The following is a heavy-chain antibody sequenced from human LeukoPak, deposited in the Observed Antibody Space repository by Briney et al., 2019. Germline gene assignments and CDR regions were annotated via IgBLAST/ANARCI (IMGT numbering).Heavy chain of an antibody. CDR1: GGSISSYY. CDR2: IYTSGST. V-gene: IGHV4-4*07. CDR3: ARDRYCSGGSCYSTYYYYYMDV. D-gene: IGHD2-15*01. J-gene: IGHJ6*03. Sequence: SETLSLTCTVSGGSISSYYWSWVRQPAGKGLEWIGGIYTSGSTNYNPSLKSRVTMSVDTSKNQFSLKLSSVTAADTAVYYCARDRYCSGGSCYSTYYYYYMDVWGKGTTVTVSS.